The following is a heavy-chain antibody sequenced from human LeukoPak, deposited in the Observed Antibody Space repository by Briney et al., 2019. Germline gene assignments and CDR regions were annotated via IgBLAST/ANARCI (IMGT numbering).Heavy chain of an antibody. CDR3: ARHYGVDSSGSPLNWFDP. V-gene: IGHV5-51*01. Sequence: GESLKISCKGSGYSFTSQWIGWVRQMPGKGLEWMGIIYPADSDTRYSPSFQGQVTISADKSISTAYLQWSSLKASDTAMYYCARHYGVDSSGSPLNWFDPWGQGTLVTVSS. D-gene: IGHD3-22*01. CDR1: GYSFTSQW. CDR2: IYPADSDT. J-gene: IGHJ5*02.